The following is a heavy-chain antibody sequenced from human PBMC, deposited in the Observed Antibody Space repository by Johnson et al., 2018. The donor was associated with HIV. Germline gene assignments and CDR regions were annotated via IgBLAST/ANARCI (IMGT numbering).Heavy chain of an antibody. CDR3: ARGEAVGATTWDAFDI. J-gene: IGHJ3*02. V-gene: IGHV3-13*01. CDR1: GFTFSSYD. CDR2: IGTAGDT. Sequence: VQLVESGGGLVQPGGSLRLSCAASGFTFSSYDMHWVRQATGKGLEWVSAIGTAGDTYYPGSVKGRFTISRENAKNSLYLQMNSLRAGDTAVYYCARGEAVGATTWDAFDIWVQGIMVTVSS. D-gene: IGHD1-26*01.